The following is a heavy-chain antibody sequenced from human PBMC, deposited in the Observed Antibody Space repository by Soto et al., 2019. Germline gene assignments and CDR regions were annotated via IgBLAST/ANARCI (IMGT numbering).Heavy chain of an antibody. J-gene: IGHJ6*02. CDR1: GGSISSSSYY. V-gene: IGHV4-61*05. Sequence: PSETLSLTCTVSGGSISSSSYYWGWIRQPPGKGLEWIGYIYYSGSTNYNPSLKSRVTISVDTSKNQFSLKLSSVTAADTAVYYCARQAEHSYYYYGMDVWGQGTTVNVSS. CDR3: ARQAEHSYYYYGMDV. CDR2: IYYSGST.